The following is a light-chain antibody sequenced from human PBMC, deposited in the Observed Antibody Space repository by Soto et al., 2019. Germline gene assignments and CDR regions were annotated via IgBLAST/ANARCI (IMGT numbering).Light chain of an antibody. V-gene: IGKV1-39*01. CDR3: QQSFIAPWT. J-gene: IGKJ1*01. Sequence: DIQMTQSPSSLSASVGDRVTITRRASQSITGYLNWYQQKPGKVPKLLIYAASTLQSGVPSRFSGSGSGTDFTLTLSSLQAEDSATYYCQQSFIAPWTFGQGTKVEIK. CDR1: QSITGY. CDR2: AAS.